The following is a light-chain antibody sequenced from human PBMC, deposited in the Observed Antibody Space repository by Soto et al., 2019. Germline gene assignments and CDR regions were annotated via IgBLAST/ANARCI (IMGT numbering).Light chain of an antibody. CDR2: GNK. V-gene: IGLV1-40*01. Sequence: QSVLTQPPSVSGAPWQRVTISCTGTSSNIGAGYDVQWYQRLPGTAPKFLIYGNKNRPSGVPDRFSGSKSGTSASLAITGLQAEDESDYFCQSYDSTLGGFVFGTGTKVTVL. CDR3: QSYDSTLGGFV. CDR1: SSNIGAGYD. J-gene: IGLJ1*01.